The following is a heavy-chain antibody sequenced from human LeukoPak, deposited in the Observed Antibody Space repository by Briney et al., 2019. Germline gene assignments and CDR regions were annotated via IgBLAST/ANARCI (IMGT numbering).Heavy chain of an antibody. CDR1: GASIRSYY. CDR2: IYYGESA. J-gene: IGHJ4*02. CDR3: ARGQSRGYCSGGSCYQKRDYFDY. Sequence: PSETLSLTCTVSGASIRSYYWSWIRQPPGKGLEWIGYIYYGESANYNPSLKSRITISVDTSKNQFSLKLSFVTAVDTAVYYCARGQSRGYCSGGSCYQKRDYFDYWGQGTLVTVSS. V-gene: IGHV4-59*12. D-gene: IGHD2-15*01.